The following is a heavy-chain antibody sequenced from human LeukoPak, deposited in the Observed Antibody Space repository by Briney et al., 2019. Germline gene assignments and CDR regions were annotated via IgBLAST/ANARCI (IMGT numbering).Heavy chain of an antibody. CDR2: IRYDGNEK. CDR3: ARERDRRGYFDY. Sequence: GGSLRLSCAASGFTFTSNAMHWVRQAPGKGLEWVTFIRYDGNEKYYADSVKGRFTVSRDNSKNMLFLQVNSLRVEDTAVYYCARERDRRGYFDYWGQGTLVTVSS. CDR1: GFTFTSNA. V-gene: IGHV3-30*02. D-gene: IGHD1-26*01. J-gene: IGHJ4*02.